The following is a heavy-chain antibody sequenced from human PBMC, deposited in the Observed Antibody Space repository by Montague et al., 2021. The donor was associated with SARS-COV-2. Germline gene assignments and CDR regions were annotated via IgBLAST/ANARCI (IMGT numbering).Heavy chain of an antibody. V-gene: IGHV4-39*07. CDR2: IYYSGST. D-gene: IGHD5-12*01. Sequence: SETLSLTCTVSGGSISSSSYYWGWIRQPPGKGLEWIGSIYYSGSTYYNPSLKGRVTISVDTSKNQFSLKLCSVTAADTAVYYCARTTWLRGYFDLWGRGTLVTVSS. CDR1: GGSISSSSYY. J-gene: IGHJ2*01. CDR3: ARTTWLRGYFDL.